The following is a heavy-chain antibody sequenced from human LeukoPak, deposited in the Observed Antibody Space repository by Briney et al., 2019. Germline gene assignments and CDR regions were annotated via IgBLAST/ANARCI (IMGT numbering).Heavy chain of an antibody. CDR3: ARDGYNWGSFDC. Sequence: SETLSLTCTVSGGSISNYYWSWIRQPPGKGLEWIGYIYYSGSTNYNPSLKSRVTISVDTSKNQFSLKLSSVTAADTAVYYCARDGYNWGSFDCWGQGTLVTVSS. D-gene: IGHD5-24*01. V-gene: IGHV4-59*01. CDR2: IYYSGST. J-gene: IGHJ4*02. CDR1: GGSISNYY.